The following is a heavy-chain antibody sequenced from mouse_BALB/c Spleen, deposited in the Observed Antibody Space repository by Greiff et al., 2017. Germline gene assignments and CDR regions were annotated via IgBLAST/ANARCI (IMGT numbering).Heavy chain of an antibody. CDR1: GYSFTSYW. CDR2: IYPGNSDT. D-gene: IGHD2-14*01. Sequence: EVQRVESGTVLARPGASVKMSCKASGYSFTSYWMHWVKQRPGQGLEWIGAIYPGNSDTSYNQKFKGKAKLTAVTSASTAYMELSSLTNEDSAVYYCTREYYRYDGFYAMDYWGQGTSVTVSS. V-gene: IGHV1-5*01. CDR3: TREYYRYDGFYAMDY. J-gene: IGHJ4*01.